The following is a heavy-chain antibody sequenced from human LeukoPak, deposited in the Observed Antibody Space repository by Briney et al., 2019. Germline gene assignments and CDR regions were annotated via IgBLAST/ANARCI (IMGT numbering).Heavy chain of an antibody. CDR1: GYTFTGYY. CDR2: INPNSGGT. D-gene: IGHD1-26*01. V-gene: IGHV1-2*02. Sequence: ASVKVSCKASGYTFTGYYMHWVRQAPGQGLEWMGWINPNSGGTNYAQEFQGRVTMTRDTSISTAYMELSRLRSDDTAVYYCARGRPRSGSYAYYYFDYWGQGTLVTVSS. J-gene: IGHJ4*02. CDR3: ARGRPRSGSYAYYYFDY.